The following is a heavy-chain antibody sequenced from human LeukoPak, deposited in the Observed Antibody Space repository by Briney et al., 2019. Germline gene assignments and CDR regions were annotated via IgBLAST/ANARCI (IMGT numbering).Heavy chain of an antibody. D-gene: IGHD3-9*01. CDR3: ASPLSYYDILTGYYYFDY. Sequence: ASVTVSCKASGGTFSSYAISWVRQAPGQGLEWMGGIIPIFGTANYAQKFQGRVTITADESTSTAYMELCSLRSEDTAVYYCASPLSYYDILTGYYYFDYWGQGTLVTVSS. CDR2: IIPIFGTA. CDR1: GGTFSSYA. J-gene: IGHJ4*02. V-gene: IGHV1-69*13.